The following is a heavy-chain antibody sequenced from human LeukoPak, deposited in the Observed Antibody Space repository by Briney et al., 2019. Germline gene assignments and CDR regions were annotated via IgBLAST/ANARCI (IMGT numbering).Heavy chain of an antibody. J-gene: IGHJ4*02. Sequence: GGSLRLSCTASGFTFGDYAMSWVRQAPGKGLEWVGFIRSKAYGGTADYAASLKGRFTISRDDSENIAYLHLISLKTEDTAVYYCTTYHYDTSGYYYVTYWGQGTLVTVSS. D-gene: IGHD3-22*01. CDR2: IRSKAYGGTA. V-gene: IGHV3-49*04. CDR1: GFTFGDYA. CDR3: TTYHYDTSGYYYVTY.